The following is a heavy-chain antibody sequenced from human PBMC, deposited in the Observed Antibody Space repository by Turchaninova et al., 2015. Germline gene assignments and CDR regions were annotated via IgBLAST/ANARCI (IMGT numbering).Heavy chain of an antibody. CDR2: IYWDDNK. J-gene: IGHJ3*01. D-gene: IGHD6-13*01. CDR3: TRSVTAAPVLGAFDV. V-gene: IGHV2-5*05. CDR1: GFSLTTIGVG. Sequence: QITLKESGPTLVTPTQTLTLTCSFPGFSLTTIGVGVGWIRQPPGRALECLAFIYWDDNKRYDPSLKSRLTITKDTSKNQVVLTMTNMDPVDTATYFCTRSVTAAPVLGAFDVWGQGTLVTVSS.